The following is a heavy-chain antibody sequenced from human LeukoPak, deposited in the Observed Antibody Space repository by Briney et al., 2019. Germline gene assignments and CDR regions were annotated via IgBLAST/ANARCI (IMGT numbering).Heavy chain of an antibody. CDR3: ARIEAVTRGYNHAYYFDY. V-gene: IGHV4-38-2*02. J-gene: IGHJ4*02. Sequence: TASQTLSLTCTVSGGSISSGYYWGWIRQPPGKGLEWIGNIYHNGNTYYNPSLKSRVTISVDTSKKQFSLKLRTATAADTALYYCARIEAVTRGYNHAYYFDYWGQGTLVTVSS. CDR1: GGSISSGYY. CDR2: IYHNGNT. D-gene: IGHD5-18*01.